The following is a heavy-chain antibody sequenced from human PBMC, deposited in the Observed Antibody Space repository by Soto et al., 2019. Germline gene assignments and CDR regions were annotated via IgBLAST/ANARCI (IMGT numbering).Heavy chain of an antibody. V-gene: IGHV4-34*01. CDR1: GGSFSGYY. CDR3: ARGEAVVVTSGTYYYYYGMDV. J-gene: IGHJ6*02. CDR2: INHSGST. Sequence: PSETLSLTCAVYGGSFSGYYWSWIRQPPGKGLEWIGEINHSGSTNYNPSLKSRVTISVDTSKNQFSLKLSSVTAADTAVYYCARGEAVVVTSGTYYYYYGMDVWGQGTTVTVSS. D-gene: IGHD2-21*02.